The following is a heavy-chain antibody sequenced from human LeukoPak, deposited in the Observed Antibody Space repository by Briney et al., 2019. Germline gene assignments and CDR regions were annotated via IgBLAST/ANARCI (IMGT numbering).Heavy chain of an antibody. V-gene: IGHV4-34*01. D-gene: IGHD3-3*01. CDR2: INHSGST. CDR1: GGSFSGCY. Sequence: PSETLSLTCAVYGGSFSGCYWSWIRQPPGKGLEWIGEINHSGSTNYNPSLKSRVTISVDTSKNQFSLKLSSVTAADTAVYYCARAAPFLAWGQGTLVTVSS. CDR3: ARAAPFLA. J-gene: IGHJ5*02.